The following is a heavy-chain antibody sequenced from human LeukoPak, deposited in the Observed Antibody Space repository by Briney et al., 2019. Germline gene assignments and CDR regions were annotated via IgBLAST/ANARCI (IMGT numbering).Heavy chain of an antibody. J-gene: IGHJ3*02. CDR1: GGSISSYY. D-gene: IGHD3-16*02. Sequence: KATETLSLTCTVSGGSISSYYCSSIRQPPGKGLEWIGYIYYSGSTNYNPSLKSRVTRSVDTSKNQFSLKLSSVTAADTAVYYGARGRTAPKSSRQRRGAFDIWGQGTMVTVSS. V-gene: IGHV4-59*01. CDR2: IYYSGST. CDR3: ARGRTAPKSSRQRRGAFDI.